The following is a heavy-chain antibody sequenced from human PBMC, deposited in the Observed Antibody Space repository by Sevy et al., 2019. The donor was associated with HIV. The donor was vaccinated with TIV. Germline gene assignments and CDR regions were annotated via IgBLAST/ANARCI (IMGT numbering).Heavy chain of an antibody. D-gene: IGHD3-10*01. J-gene: IGHJ6*02. CDR3: ARGVGGSGSYYRLNYYYYGMDV. Sequence: ASVKVSYKASGGTFSSYAISWVRQAPGQGLEWMGGLIPIVGTANYAQKFQGRVTITADESTSTAYMELSSLRSEDTAVYYCARGVGGSGSYYRLNYYYYGMDVWVQGTTVTVSS. CDR1: GGTFSSYA. CDR2: LIPIVGTA. V-gene: IGHV1-69*13.